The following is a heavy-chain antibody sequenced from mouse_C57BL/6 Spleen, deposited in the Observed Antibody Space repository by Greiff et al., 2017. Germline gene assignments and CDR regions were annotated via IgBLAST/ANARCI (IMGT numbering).Heavy chain of an antibody. J-gene: IGHJ2*01. Sequence: QVHVKQSGAELVRPGASVKLSCKASGYTFTDYYINWVKQRPGQGLEWIARIYPGSGNTYYNEKFKGKATLTAEKSSSTAYMQLSSLTSEDSAVYFCARSLYVSSLFYFDYWGQGTTLTVSS. V-gene: IGHV1-76*01. CDR2: IYPGSGNT. CDR1: GYTFTDYY. CDR3: ARSLYVSSLFYFDY. D-gene: IGHD1-1*01.